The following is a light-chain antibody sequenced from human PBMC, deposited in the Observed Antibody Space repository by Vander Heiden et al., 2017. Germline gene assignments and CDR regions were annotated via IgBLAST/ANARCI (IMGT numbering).Light chain of an antibody. V-gene: IGKV1-39*01. Sequence: DIQMTQSPSSLSASVGDRVTITCRASQSISSYLNWYQQKPGKAPKLLIYAASSLQSGVPSRFSGSGSGTDFTLTISRRQPEDFATYYSQQCASTPLTFGGGTKVEIK. CDR3: QQCASTPLT. CDR2: AAS. CDR1: QSISSY. J-gene: IGKJ4*01.